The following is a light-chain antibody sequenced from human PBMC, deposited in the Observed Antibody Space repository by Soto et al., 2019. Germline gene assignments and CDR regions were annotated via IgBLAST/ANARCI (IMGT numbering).Light chain of an antibody. V-gene: IGKV1-27*01. CDR2: AAS. J-gene: IGKJ3*01. CDR1: QDIRNF. CDR3: QKYRSVPV. Sequence: DIQMTQSPTSLSASVGDRVTITCRASQDIRNFVAWYQQKPGKAPKLLIYAASTLQSGVPSRFSRSGSGTDFPLTINSLQPEDFATYSCQKYRSVPVFGPGTKVEI.